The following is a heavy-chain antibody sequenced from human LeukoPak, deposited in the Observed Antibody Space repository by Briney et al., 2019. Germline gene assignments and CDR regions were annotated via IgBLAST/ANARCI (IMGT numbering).Heavy chain of an antibody. D-gene: IGHD3-22*01. Sequence: PGGSLRLSCAASGFTFSSYWMSWVRQAPGKGLEWVANIKQDGSEKYYVDSVKGRFTISRDNAKNSLYLQMNSLRAEDTAVYYCARGPYYDSSGYYDYRGQGTLVTVSS. CDR3: ARGPYYDSSGYYDY. V-gene: IGHV3-7*04. CDR1: GFTFSSYW. J-gene: IGHJ4*02. CDR2: IKQDGSEK.